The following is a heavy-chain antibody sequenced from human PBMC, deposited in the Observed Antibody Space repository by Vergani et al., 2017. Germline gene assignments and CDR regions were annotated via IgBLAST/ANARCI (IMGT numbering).Heavy chain of an antibody. CDR3: AKDLTSGAYGMDV. CDR2: IRYDGSNK. D-gene: IGHD3-10*01. Sequence: QVQLVESGGGVVQPGGSLRLSCAASRFTFSSFAMHWVRQAPGKGLEWVAFIRYDGSNKYYADSVKGRFTLSRDNSKNTLSLQMNSLRAEDTAVYYCAKDLTSGAYGMDVWGQRTTVTVSS. J-gene: IGHJ6*02. CDR1: RFTFSSFA. V-gene: IGHV3-30*02.